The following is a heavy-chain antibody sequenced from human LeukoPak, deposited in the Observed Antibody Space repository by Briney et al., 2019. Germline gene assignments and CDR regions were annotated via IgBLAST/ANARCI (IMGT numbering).Heavy chain of an antibody. CDR1: GYSFTNYW. V-gene: IGHV5-51*01. Sequence: SGESLKISCEGSGYSFTNYWIAWMRQMPGKGLEWMGVIYPADSDARYSPSFQGQVTISADKSISTAYLQWSSLKASDTAMYYCARQTYYLNDWGQGTLVTVSS. J-gene: IGHJ4*02. CDR2: IYPADSDA. CDR3: ARQTYYLND.